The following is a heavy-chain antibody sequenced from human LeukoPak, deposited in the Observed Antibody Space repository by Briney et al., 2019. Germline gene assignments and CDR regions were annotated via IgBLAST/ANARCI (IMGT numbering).Heavy chain of an antibody. CDR3: AKDRQEWELFDS. J-gene: IGHJ4*02. CDR2: IYSDGTI. V-gene: IGHV3-53*01. CDR1: GFTVSSNY. D-gene: IGHD1-26*01. Sequence: GGSLRLSCAASGFTVSSNYMSWVRQAPGKGLEWVSLIYSDGTIYYADSVKGRFTISRDNSKNTLFLQMNSLRAEDTAVYFCAKDRQEWELFDSWGQGALVTVSS.